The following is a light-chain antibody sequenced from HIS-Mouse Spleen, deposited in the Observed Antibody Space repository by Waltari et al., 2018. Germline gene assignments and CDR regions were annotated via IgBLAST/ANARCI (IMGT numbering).Light chain of an antibody. CDR3: NSRDSSGNHVV. Sequence: SSELTQDPAVSVALGQTVRITCQGDSLRSYYASWYQQKPGQAPVLVIYGKNNLPSGIPYRCAGSSSGHTASLTITGTQAEDEADYYCNSRDSSGNHVVFGGGTKLTVL. J-gene: IGLJ2*01. V-gene: IGLV3-19*01. CDR1: SLRSYY. CDR2: GKN.